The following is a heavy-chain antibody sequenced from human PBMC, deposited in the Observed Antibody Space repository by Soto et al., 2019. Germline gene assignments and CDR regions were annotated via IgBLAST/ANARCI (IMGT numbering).Heavy chain of an antibody. D-gene: IGHD6-13*01. Sequence: QVQLVQSGAEVKKPGASVKVSCKASGYTFTRYGISWVRQAPGKGLEWMGWISAYNGNTNYAQKLQGTVTLTTDTPTSTAYMELSSLRSDDTAAYYCARDGRPRAAAGLTNWFDPWGQGTLVTFSS. CDR3: ARDGRPRAAAGLTNWFDP. J-gene: IGHJ5*02. V-gene: IGHV1-18*01. CDR2: ISAYNGNT. CDR1: GYTFTRYG.